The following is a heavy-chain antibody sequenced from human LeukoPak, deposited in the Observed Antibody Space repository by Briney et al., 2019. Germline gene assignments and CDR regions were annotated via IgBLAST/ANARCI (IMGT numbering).Heavy chain of an antibody. J-gene: IGHJ4*02. CDR2: ISSSSSYI. D-gene: IGHD3-22*01. CDR3: ARLRKLVVTHPIDY. Sequence: PGGSLRLSCAASGFNFSSYSMNWVRQAPGKGLEWISSISSSSSYIYYADSVKGRFTISRDNAKNSLYLQMNSLRAEDTAVYYCARLRKLVVTHPIDYWDQGTLVTVSS. V-gene: IGHV3-21*01. CDR1: GFNFSSYS.